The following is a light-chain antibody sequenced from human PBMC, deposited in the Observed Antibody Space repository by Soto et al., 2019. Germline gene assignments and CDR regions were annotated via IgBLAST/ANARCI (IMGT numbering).Light chain of an antibody. CDR2: GAS. V-gene: IGKV3-20*01. CDR3: QQYDGSPRT. CDR1: QSVNSSY. Sequence: EIVLTQSPGTLSLSPGERATLSCRASQSVNSSYLAWYQQKPGQAPRLLIYGASSRATGIPDRFSGSGSGTDFALTISRLEPEDFALYYCQQYDGSPRTFGQGTKVEIK. J-gene: IGKJ1*01.